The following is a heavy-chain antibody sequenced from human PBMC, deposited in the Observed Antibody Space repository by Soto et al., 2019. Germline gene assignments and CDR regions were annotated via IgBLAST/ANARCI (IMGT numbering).Heavy chain of an antibody. V-gene: IGHV4-39*01. CDR3: ARVSRSGSYSLLFDY. CDR1: GGSITGGSISSTTYY. D-gene: IGHD3-10*01. CDR2: FFIGGNT. Sequence: SETLSLTCTVSGGSITGGSISSTTYYWGWMRQPPGKGLEWIASFFIGGNTYYNPSLKSRVTTSVDTSKNQFSLKLSSVTAADTAVYYCARVSRSGSYSLLFDYWGQGTLVTVSS. J-gene: IGHJ4*02.